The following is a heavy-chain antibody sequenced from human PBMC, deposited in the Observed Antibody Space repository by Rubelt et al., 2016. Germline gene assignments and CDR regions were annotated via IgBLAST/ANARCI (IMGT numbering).Heavy chain of an antibody. V-gene: IGHV1-69*01. CDR3: ATTIAIRPYYFDD. D-gene: IGHD6-6*01. CDR1: GGTFSSYA. CDR2: IIPVFGTA. J-gene: IGHJ4*02. Sequence: QVQLVQSGAEVKKPGSSVKVSCKASGGTFSSYAISWVRQAPGQGLEWMGGIIPVFGTANYAEKFQGRITMSADESTGTAYMELSSLGSEDTAVYYCATTIAIRPYYFDDWGQGTLVTVSS.